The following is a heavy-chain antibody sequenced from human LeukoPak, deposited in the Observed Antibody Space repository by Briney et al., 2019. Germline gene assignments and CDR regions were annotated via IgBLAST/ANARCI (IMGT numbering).Heavy chain of an antibody. D-gene: IGHD1-26*01. Sequence: GESLKISCKGSGYSFTTYWIGWVRQMPGKGLEWMGVIYPGDSDTRYSPSFQGQVTISADTSLTTAYLQWSSLKASDTAMYYCAKSVGATTWHYWGQGSLVTVSS. J-gene: IGHJ4*02. CDR3: AKSVGATTWHY. CDR1: GYSFTTYW. V-gene: IGHV5-51*01. CDR2: IYPGDSDT.